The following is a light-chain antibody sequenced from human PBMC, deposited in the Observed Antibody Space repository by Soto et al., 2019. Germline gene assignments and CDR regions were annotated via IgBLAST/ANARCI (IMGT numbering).Light chain of an antibody. CDR2: GNS. CDR1: SSNIGAGYD. J-gene: IGLJ3*02. V-gene: IGLV1-40*01. Sequence: QAVVTQPPSMSGAPGQRVTISCTGSSSNIGAGYDVHWYQQLPGTAPKLLMYGNSNRPSGVPDRFSGSKSGTSASLAITGLQAEDEADYYCQAYDSSLSGSVFGGGTKVTVL. CDR3: QAYDSSLSGSV.